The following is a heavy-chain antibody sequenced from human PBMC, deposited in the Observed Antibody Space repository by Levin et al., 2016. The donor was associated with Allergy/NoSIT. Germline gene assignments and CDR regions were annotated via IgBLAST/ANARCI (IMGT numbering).Heavy chain of an antibody. V-gene: IGHV4-39*01. CDR2: IYYSGST. CDR3: ARHNYDFWSGYYYYYMDV. Sequence: SETLSLTCTVSGGDVSITTYFWGWIRQPPGKGLEWIGSIYYSGSTYYNPSLKSRVTISVDTSKNQFSLKLSSVTAADTAVYYCARHNYDFWSGYYYYYMDVWGKGTTVTVSS. D-gene: IGHD3-3*01. J-gene: IGHJ6*03. CDR1: GGDVSITTYF.